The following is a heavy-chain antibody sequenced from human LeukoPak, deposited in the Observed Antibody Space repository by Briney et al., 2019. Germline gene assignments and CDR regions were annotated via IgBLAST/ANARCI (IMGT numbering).Heavy chain of an antibody. CDR3: AKGVGYYPYFDY. D-gene: IGHD3-22*01. J-gene: IGHJ4*02. V-gene: IGHV3-30*02. Sequence: GGSLRLSCAASGFTFSSYGMQWVRQVPGKGLEWVAFIRYDGNNKFYADSVKGRFTISRDNSKNTLYLQMTSLRAEDTAVYYCAKGVGYYPYFDYWGQGTLVTVSS. CDR1: GFTFSSYG. CDR2: IRYDGNNK.